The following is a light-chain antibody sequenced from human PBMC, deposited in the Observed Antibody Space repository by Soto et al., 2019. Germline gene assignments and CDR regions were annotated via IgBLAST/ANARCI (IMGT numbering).Light chain of an antibody. J-gene: IGKJ1*01. CDR1: QSVSSSY. CDR2: GAS. Sequence: EIVLTQSPGTLSLSPGERATLSCRASQSVSSSYLAWYQQKPGQAPRLLIYGASSRATGIPDRFSGSGSGTDFTLTISRLEPEDFAVYYCQQYGSSWRTFGQWTKVEIK. CDR3: QQYGSSWRT. V-gene: IGKV3-20*01.